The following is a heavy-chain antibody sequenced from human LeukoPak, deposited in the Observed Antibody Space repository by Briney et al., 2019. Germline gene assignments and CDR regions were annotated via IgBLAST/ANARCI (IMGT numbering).Heavy chain of an antibody. CDR3: ARRTLYYYGSGSPNSYYYYMDV. J-gene: IGHJ6*03. V-gene: IGHV1-2*02. D-gene: IGHD3-10*01. CDR1: GYTFTSYY. Sequence: ASVKVSCKASGYTFTSYYMHWVRQAPGQGLEWMGWINPNSGGTNYAQKFQGRVTMTRDTSISTAYMELSRLRSEDTAVYYCARRTLYYYGSGSPNSYYYYMDVWVKGTTVTISS. CDR2: INPNSGGT.